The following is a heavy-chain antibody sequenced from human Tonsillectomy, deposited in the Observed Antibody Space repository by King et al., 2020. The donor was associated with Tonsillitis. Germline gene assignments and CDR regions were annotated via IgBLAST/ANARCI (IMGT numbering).Heavy chain of an antibody. Sequence: QLVQSGGGVVQPGGSLRLSCAASGFTFSDCPMHWVRQAPGKGLDWMAVISYDGSEKYYADSVKGRFTVSRDNSKNTLYLQMNSLRAEDTAVYYCARQPPRSLYYLDVWGEGTTVTVSS. J-gene: IGHJ6*03. CDR3: ARQPPRSLYYLDV. CDR2: ISYDGSEK. CDR1: GFTFSDCP. V-gene: IGHV3-30-3*01. D-gene: IGHD3-10*01.